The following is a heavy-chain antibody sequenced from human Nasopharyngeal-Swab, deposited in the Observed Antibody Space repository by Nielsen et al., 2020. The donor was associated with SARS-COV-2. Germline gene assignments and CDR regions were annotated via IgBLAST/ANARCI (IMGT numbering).Heavy chain of an antibody. Sequence: WIRQPPGKGLEWVSGISWNSGSIGYADSVKGRLTISRDNAKNSLYLQMNSLRAEDTALYYCAKDMRIAAAFDYWGQGTLVTVSS. J-gene: IGHJ4*02. V-gene: IGHV3-9*01. CDR2: ISWNSGSI. D-gene: IGHD6-13*01. CDR3: AKDMRIAAAFDY.